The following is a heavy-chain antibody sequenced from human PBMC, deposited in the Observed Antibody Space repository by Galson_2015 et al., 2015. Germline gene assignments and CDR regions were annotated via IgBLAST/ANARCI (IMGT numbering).Heavy chain of an antibody. V-gene: IGHV4-61*01. J-gene: IGHJ5*02. CDR3: ARDEGYCGGDCYRQPRTHHGFDP. D-gene: IGHD2-21*02. Sequence: SETLSLTCTVSGGSVSSGSYYWSWIRQPPGKGLEWIGYIYYSGSTNYNPSLKSRVTISVDTSKNQFSLKLSSVTAADTAVYYCARDEGYCGGDCYRQPRTHHGFDPWGQGTLVTVSS. CDR1: GGSVSSGSYY. CDR2: IYYSGST.